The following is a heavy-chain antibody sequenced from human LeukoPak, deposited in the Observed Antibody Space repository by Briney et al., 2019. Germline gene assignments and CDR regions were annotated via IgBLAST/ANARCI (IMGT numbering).Heavy chain of an antibody. J-gene: IGHJ4*02. CDR2: INPNSGGT. D-gene: IGHD6-19*01. CDR1: GYTFTGYY. CDR3: ARGGLVTVAGTRRWRHDY. V-gene: IGHV1-2*02. Sequence: ASVKVSCKASGYTFTGYYMHWVRQAPGQGLEWMGWINPNSGGTNYAQKFQGRVTMTRDTSISTAYMELSRLRSDDTAVYYCARGGLVTVAGTRRWRHDYWGQGTLVTVSS.